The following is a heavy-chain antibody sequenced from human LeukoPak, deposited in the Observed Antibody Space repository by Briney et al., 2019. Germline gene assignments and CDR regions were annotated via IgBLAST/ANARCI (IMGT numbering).Heavy chain of an antibody. CDR2: IIQDGSAT. D-gene: IGHD3-16*01. CDR1: GITFSNYW. CDR3: ATDDYRGLGY. V-gene: IGHV3-74*01. Sequence: SGGPLRLSCATSGITFSNYWMHWVRQAPGKGLVWVSHIIQDGSATFYADSVKGRFTISRDNAKNTVYLQMDSLTAEDTAVYYCATDDYRGLGYWGQGTLVTVSS. J-gene: IGHJ4*02.